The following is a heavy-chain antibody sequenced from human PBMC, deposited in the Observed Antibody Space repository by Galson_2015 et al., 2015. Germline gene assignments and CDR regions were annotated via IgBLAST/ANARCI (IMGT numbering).Heavy chain of an antibody. CDR3: ARDQDSSSSGLDY. D-gene: IGHD6-6*01. Sequence: SVKVSCKASGYTFTGYYMHWVRQAPGQGLEWMGRINPNSGGTNYAQKFQGRVTMTRDTSISTAYMELSRLRSDDTAVYYCARDQDSSSSGLDYWGQGTLVTVSS. CDR1: GYTFTGYY. CDR2: INPNSGGT. V-gene: IGHV1-2*06. J-gene: IGHJ4*02.